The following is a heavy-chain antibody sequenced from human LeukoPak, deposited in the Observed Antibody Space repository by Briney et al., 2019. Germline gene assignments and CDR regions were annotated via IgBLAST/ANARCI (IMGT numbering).Heavy chain of an antibody. Sequence: SETLSLTCAVYGGSFSGYYWSWIRQPPVKGLEWIGEINHSGSTNYNPSLKSRVTISVDTSKNQFSLKLSSVTAADTAVYYCARGPAYQLLYSGYYYYGMDVWGQGTTVTVSS. D-gene: IGHD2-2*02. CDR1: GGSFSGYY. V-gene: IGHV4-34*01. CDR3: ARGPAYQLLYSGYYYYGMDV. J-gene: IGHJ6*02. CDR2: INHSGST.